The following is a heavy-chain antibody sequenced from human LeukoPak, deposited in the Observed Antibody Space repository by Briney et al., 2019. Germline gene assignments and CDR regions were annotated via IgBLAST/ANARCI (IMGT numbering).Heavy chain of an antibody. CDR3: ARDSSGYYYHFDY. V-gene: IGHV1-69*13. CDR2: IIPIFGTA. D-gene: IGHD3-22*01. Sequence: SVKVSCKASGYTFTSYGISWVRQAPGQGLEWMGGIIPIFGTANYAQKFQGRVTITADESTSTAYMELSSLRSEDTAVYYCARDSSGYYYHFDYWGQGTLVTVSS. J-gene: IGHJ4*02. CDR1: GYTFTSYG.